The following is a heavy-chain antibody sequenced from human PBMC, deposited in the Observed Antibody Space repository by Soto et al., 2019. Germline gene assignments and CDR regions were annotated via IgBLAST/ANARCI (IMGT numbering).Heavy chain of an antibody. Sequence: PGESLKISCKGSGYSFTSYWIGWMRQMPGKGLEWMGIIYPGDSDTRYSPSFQGQVTISADKSISTAYLQWSSLKASDTAMYYCARHNAGVNKTYYYYYYMDVWGKGTTVTVSS. CDR3: ARHNAGVNKTYYYYYYMDV. V-gene: IGHV5-51*01. D-gene: IGHD2-21*01. CDR1: GYSFTSYW. J-gene: IGHJ6*03. CDR2: IYPGDSDT.